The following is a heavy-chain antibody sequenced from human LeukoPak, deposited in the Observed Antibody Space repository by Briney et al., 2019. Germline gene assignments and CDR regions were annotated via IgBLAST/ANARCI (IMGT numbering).Heavy chain of an antibody. J-gene: IGHJ6*04. CDR2: IYSGGST. V-gene: IGHV3-53*01. CDR3: ARDATYYYYGMDV. CDR1: GFTVSSNY. Sequence: HTGGSLRLSCAASGFTVSSNYMSWVRQAPGKGLEWVSVIYSGGSTYYADSVKGRFTISRDNSQNTLYLQMNSLRAEDTAVYYCARDATYYYYGMDVWGKGTTVNVSS.